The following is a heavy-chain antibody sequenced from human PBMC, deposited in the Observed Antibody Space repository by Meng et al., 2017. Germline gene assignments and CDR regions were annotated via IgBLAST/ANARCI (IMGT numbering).Heavy chain of an antibody. Sequence: GESLKISCAASGSTFSSYEMNWVRQAPGKGLEWVSYISSSGSTIYYADSVKGRFTISRDNSKNTLYLQMNSLRAEDTAVYYCASHTPRDDAFDIWGQGTMVTVSS. CDR3: ASHTPRDDAFDI. CDR2: ISSSGSTI. D-gene: IGHD2-2*02. V-gene: IGHV3-48*03. CDR1: GSTFSSYE. J-gene: IGHJ3*02.